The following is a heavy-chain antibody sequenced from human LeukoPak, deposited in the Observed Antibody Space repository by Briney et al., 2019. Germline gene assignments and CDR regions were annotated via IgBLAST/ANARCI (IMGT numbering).Heavy chain of an antibody. V-gene: IGHV4-38-2*01. Sequence: SETLSLTCAVSGYSISSGYYWGWIRQPPGKGLEWVGSIYHSGSTYYNPSLKSRVTISVDTSKNQFSLKLSSVTAADTAVYYCARGGHTAVDYWGQGTLVTVSS. CDR1: GYSISSGYY. CDR3: ARGGHTAVDY. J-gene: IGHJ4*02. D-gene: IGHD5-18*01. CDR2: IYHSGST.